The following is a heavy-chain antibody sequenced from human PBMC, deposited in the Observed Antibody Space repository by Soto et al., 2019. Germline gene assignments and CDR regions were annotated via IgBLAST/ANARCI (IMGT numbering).Heavy chain of an antibody. Sequence: SETLSLTCTVSGGSISSSSYYWGWIRQPPGKGLEWIGSIYYSGSTYYNPSLKSRVTISVDTSKNQFSLKLSSVTAADTAVYYCARPQGDDFWSGYYFNWFDPWGQGTLVTVSS. CDR3: ARPQGDDFWSGYYFNWFDP. CDR1: GGSISSSSYY. V-gene: IGHV4-39*01. J-gene: IGHJ5*02. D-gene: IGHD3-3*01. CDR2: IYYSGST.